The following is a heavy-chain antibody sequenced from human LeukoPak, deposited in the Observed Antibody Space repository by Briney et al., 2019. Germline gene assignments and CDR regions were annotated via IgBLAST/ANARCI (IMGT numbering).Heavy chain of an antibody. CDR1: GFTFSSFA. CDR2: ISSSGGDA. D-gene: IGHD3-16*01. Sequence: GGSLRLSCSASGFTFSSFAMNWVRLAPGKGLEWVSAISSSGGDAYYADSVKGRFTISRDNSKNTLYLQMNSLRADDTAVYYCARNRVGGRYYYGMDVWGLGTTVTVSS. CDR3: ARNRVGGRYYYGMDV. J-gene: IGHJ6*02. V-gene: IGHV3-23*01.